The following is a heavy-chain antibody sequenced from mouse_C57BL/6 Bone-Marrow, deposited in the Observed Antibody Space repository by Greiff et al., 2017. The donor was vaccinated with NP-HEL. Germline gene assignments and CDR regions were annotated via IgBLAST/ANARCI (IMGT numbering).Heavy chain of an antibody. J-gene: IGHJ1*03. D-gene: IGHD1-1*01. V-gene: IGHV3-8*01. Sequence: EVQLQESGPGLAKPSQTLSLTCSVTGYSITSDYWHWIRKFPGHNLEYMGYIGSSGSTSYNPSLNRRISITRDTSKNQSYLQLKSVTTEDTATYYCARYFYGSSYGGYFEVWGTGTTVTVSS. CDR1: GYSITSDY. CDR2: IGSSGST. CDR3: ARYFYGSSYGGYFEV.